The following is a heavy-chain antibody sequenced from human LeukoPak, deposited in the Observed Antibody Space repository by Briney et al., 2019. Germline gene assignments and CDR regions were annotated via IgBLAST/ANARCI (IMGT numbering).Heavy chain of an antibody. CDR3: ARSPYGDPQYYLDF. CDR2: ISYHGDNK. D-gene: IGHD4-17*01. Sequence: GKSLRLSCAASGFTFSSYAMHWVRQAPGKGLEWVAIISYHGDNKYYADSVKGRFTISRDNSKNTLHLQMSTLRIEDTAVYFCARSPYGDPQYYLDFWGQGTLVTVSS. CDR1: GFTFSSYA. V-gene: IGHV3-30-3*01. J-gene: IGHJ4*02.